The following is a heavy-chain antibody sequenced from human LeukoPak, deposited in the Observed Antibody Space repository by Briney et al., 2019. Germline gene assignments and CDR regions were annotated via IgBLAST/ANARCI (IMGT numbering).Heavy chain of an antibody. D-gene: IGHD3-10*01. J-gene: IGHJ4*02. CDR2: ISSNGGST. CDR3: ARGGLLWFGELSGY. Sequence: GGSLRLSCAASGFTFSSYAMHWVRQAPGMGLEYVSVISSNGGSTYYANSVKGRFTISRDNSKNTLYLQMGSLRAEDMAVYYCARGGLLWFGELSGYWGQGTLVTVSS. CDR1: GFTFSSYA. V-gene: IGHV3-64*01.